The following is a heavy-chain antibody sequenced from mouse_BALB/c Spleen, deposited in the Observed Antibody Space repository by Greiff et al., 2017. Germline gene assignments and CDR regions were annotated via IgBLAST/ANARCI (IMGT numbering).Heavy chain of an antibody. CDR3: TKLIYYDYDGFDY. J-gene: IGHJ2*01. CDR2: ISSGGSYT. CDR1: GFTFSSYT. Sequence: EVKLMESGGGLVKPGGSLKLSCAASGFTFSSYTMSWVRQTPEKRLEWVATISSGGSYTYYPDSVKGRFTISRDNAKNTLYLQMSSLKSEDTAMYYCTKLIYYDYDGFDYWGQGTTLTVSS. D-gene: IGHD2-4*01. V-gene: IGHV5-6-4*01.